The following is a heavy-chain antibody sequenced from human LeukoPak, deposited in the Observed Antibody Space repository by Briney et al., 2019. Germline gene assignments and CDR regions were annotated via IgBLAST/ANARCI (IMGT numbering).Heavy chain of an antibody. CDR2: ISYDGSNK. V-gene: IGHV3-30*04. Sequence: GGSLRLSCAASGFTFSSYAMHWFRQAPGKGLEGVAVISYDGSNKYYADSVKGRFTISRDNSKNTLYLQMNSLRAEDTAVYYCARDSVKDYGDYGGSFDYWGQGTLVTVSS. D-gene: IGHD4-17*01. J-gene: IGHJ4*02. CDR3: ARDSVKDYGDYGGSFDY. CDR1: GFTFSSYA.